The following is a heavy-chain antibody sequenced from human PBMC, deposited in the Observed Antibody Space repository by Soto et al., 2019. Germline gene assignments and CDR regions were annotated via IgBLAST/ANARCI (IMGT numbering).Heavy chain of an antibody. CDR1: GFTFSSYA. J-gene: IGHJ6*03. Sequence: GGSLRLSCAASGFTFSSYAMHWVRQAPGKGLEYVSAISSNGGSTYYANSVKGRFTISRDNSKNTLYLQMGSLGAEDMAVYYCARGAGECSGGSCYYYYYYMDVWGKGTTVTVSS. V-gene: IGHV3-64*01. CDR3: ARGAGECSGGSCYYYYYYMDV. D-gene: IGHD2-15*01. CDR2: ISSNGGST.